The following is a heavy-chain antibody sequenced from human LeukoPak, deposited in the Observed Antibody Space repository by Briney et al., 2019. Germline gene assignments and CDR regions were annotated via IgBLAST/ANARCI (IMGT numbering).Heavy chain of an antibody. CDR2: INSDGSST. CDR3: ARPRYYYYMDV. J-gene: IGHJ6*03. CDR1: GFTFSGYW. V-gene: IGHV3-74*01. Sequence: GGSLRLSCAASGFTFSGYWMHWVRQAPGKGLVWVSRINSDGSSTSYADSVKGRFTISRDNAKNTLYLQMNSLRAEDTAVYYCARPRYYYYMDVWGKGTTVTVSS.